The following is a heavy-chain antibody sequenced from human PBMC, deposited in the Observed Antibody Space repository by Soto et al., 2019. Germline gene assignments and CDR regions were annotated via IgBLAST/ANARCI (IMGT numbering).Heavy chain of an antibody. CDR1: GDSISGGGYS. V-gene: IGHV4-30-2*01. J-gene: IGHJ6*02. CDR2: IFQSGST. Sequence: QVQLQESGSGLVKPSQTLSLTCGISGDSISGGGYSWSWIRQPPGKGLGWIGYIFQSGSTHYNPSLKTRVTISADMSKNQFSLKLTSVTAADTAVYYCARGLYCTTTSCYHDYHFAMDVWGQGATVTVSS. D-gene: IGHD2-2*01. CDR3: ARGLYCTTTSCYHDYHFAMDV.